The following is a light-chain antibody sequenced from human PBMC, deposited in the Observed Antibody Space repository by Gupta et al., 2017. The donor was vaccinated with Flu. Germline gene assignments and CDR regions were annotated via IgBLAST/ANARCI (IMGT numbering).Light chain of an antibody. CDR2: KAS. CDR1: QSVGSW. V-gene: IGKV1-5*03. J-gene: IGKJ2*03. Sequence: DIQLTQSPSTLSASIGDRVSITCRVSQSVGSWLAWYQQRPGKALKLLIYKASSLKSGVPSRFSGSGAGTEFTLTISSRQPDDVATYYCHQYNSYSPYSFGQGTKLEMK. CDR3: HQYNSYSPYS.